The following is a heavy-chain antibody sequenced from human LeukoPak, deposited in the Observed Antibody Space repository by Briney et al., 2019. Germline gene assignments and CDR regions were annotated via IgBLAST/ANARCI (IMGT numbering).Heavy chain of an antibody. CDR2: ISSTSKSI. J-gene: IGHJ3*02. CDR1: GFTVSSNY. V-gene: IGHV3-21*01. CDR3: ARWGGTYYVAAFDI. Sequence: GGSLRLSCAASGFTVSSNYMSWVRQPPGRGLEWVSSISSTSKSIHYADSLKGRFTVSRDNAKNSLYLQMNNLRAEDTAVYYCARWGGTYYVAAFDIWGQGTTVTVSS. D-gene: IGHD1-26*01.